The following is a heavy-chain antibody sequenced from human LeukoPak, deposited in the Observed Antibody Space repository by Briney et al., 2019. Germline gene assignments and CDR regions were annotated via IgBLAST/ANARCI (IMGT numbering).Heavy chain of an antibody. CDR2: NHHAGDT. V-gene: IGHV4-34*01. Sequence: SETLSLTCGVDGGSFTASYWSWIRQSPGKGLEGLGENHHAGDTTYNPSLKSRVTISLDIYKAQFSLNLKSVTAADTAVYYCARVTGGGNVAYWYFDLWGRGTLVTVSS. D-gene: IGHD4-23*01. CDR1: GGSFTASY. J-gene: IGHJ2*01. CDR3: ARVTGGGNVAYWYFDL.